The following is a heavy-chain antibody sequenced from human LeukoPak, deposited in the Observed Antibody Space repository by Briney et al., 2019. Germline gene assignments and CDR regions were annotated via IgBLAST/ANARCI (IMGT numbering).Heavy chain of an antibody. CDR2: IYHRGST. V-gene: IGHV4-4*02. Sequence: SETLSLTCTVSGGSASSSNWWSWVGQPPGKGLEWIGEIYHRGSTNYNPSLKSRVTISVDKSKNQFSLKLSSVTAADTAVYYCARQLKGYERTDCWGQGTLVTVSS. CDR1: GGSASSSNW. J-gene: IGHJ4*02. D-gene: IGHD5-12*01. CDR3: ARQLKGYERTDC.